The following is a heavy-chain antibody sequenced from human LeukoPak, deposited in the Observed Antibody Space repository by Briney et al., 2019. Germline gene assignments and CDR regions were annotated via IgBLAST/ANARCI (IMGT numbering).Heavy chain of an antibody. Sequence: GGSLGLSCAGSRFTFSDFWMTWVRQTPGKGLEWVANIKEDGTEKKLVDSVKGRFTISRDNTKNLLFLEMNNLRGDDTAIYYCVRESRPGGAMGLYHNLDYWGQGTLVAVSS. D-gene: IGHD1-1*01. CDR1: RFTFSDFW. J-gene: IGHJ4*02. CDR2: IKEDGTEK. V-gene: IGHV3-7*01. CDR3: VRESRPGGAMGLYHNLDY.